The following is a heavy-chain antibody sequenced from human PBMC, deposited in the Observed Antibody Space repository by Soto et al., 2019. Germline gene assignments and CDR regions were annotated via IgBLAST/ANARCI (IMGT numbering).Heavy chain of an antibody. V-gene: IGHV1-69*13. CDR1: GGTFSSYA. D-gene: IGHD3-22*01. Sequence: ASVKVSCKASGGTFSSYAISWVRQAPGQGLEWLGGIIPIFGTANYAQKFQGRVTITADESTSTAYMELSSLRSEDTAVYYCAGSLGNYYDSSGYFDYWGQGTLVTVSS. CDR3: AGSLGNYYDSSGYFDY. J-gene: IGHJ4*02. CDR2: IIPIFGTA.